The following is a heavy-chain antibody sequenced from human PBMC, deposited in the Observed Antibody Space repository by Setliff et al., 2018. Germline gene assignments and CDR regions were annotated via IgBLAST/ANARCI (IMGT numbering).Heavy chain of an antibody. CDR3: ATERGLVVSATDYYYYMDV. D-gene: IGHD2-15*01. Sequence: SVKVSCKASGGTFTNYAINWVRQAPGQGLEWMGGINPIFGTADCTQNFQGRVTITTDESTSTAYMELSSLRSEDTAIYYCATERGLVVSATDYYYYMDVWGKGTTVTVSS. CDR2: INPIFGTA. CDR1: GGTFTNYA. J-gene: IGHJ6*03. V-gene: IGHV1-69*05.